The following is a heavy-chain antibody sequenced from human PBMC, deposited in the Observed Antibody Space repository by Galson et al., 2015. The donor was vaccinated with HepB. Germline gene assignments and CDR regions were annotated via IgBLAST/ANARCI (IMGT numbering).Heavy chain of an antibody. V-gene: IGHV1-69*13. J-gene: IGHJ5*02. CDR2: IIPIFGTA. Sequence: SVKVSCKASGGTFSSYAISWVRQAPGQGPEWMGGIIPIFGTANYAQKFQGRVTITADESTCTAYMELSSLRSEDTAVYCCARDLRGYYGSGSYFWFDPWAREPWSPSPQ. CDR1: GGTFSSYA. CDR3: ARDLRGYYGSGSYFWFDP. D-gene: IGHD3-10*01.